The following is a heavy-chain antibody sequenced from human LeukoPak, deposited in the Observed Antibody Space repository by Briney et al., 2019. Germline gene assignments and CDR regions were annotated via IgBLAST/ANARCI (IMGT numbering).Heavy chain of an antibody. Sequence: GGSLRLSCAASGFTFSSYAMSWVRQAPGKGLEWVSAISSSSSYIYYADSVKGRFTISRDNAKNSLYLQMNSLRAEDTAVYYCARRVIVVGLDYWGQGTLVTVSS. CDR3: ARRVIVVGLDY. CDR2: ISSSSSYI. CDR1: GFTFSSYA. V-gene: IGHV3-21*01. J-gene: IGHJ4*02. D-gene: IGHD3-22*01.